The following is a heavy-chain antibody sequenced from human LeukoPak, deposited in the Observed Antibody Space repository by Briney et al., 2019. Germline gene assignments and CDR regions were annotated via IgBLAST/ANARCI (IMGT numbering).Heavy chain of an antibody. CDR3: ARRKRKIQLWPLAGVPPAPFDY. V-gene: IGHV4-39*07. CDR2: INHSGST. Sequence: PSETLSLTCTVSGGSISSSSYYWGRIRQPPGTGLEWIGEINHSGSTNYNPSLKSRVTISVDTSKNQFSLKLSSATAADTAVYYCARRKRKIQLWPLAGVPPAPFDYWGQGTLVTVSS. J-gene: IGHJ4*02. CDR1: GGSISSSSYY. D-gene: IGHD5-18*01.